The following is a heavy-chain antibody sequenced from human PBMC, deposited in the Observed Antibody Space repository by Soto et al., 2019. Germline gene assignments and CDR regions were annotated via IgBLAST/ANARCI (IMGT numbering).Heavy chain of an antibody. J-gene: IGHJ4*02. CDR3: AKDRAAAGTKGVDY. D-gene: IGHD6-13*01. CDR1: GFTFSSYG. V-gene: IGHV3-30*18. Sequence: PGGSLRLSCAASGFTFSSYGMHWVRQAPGKGLEWVAVISYDGSNKYYADSVKGRFTISRDNSKNTLYLQMNSLRAEGTAVYYCAKDRAAAGTKGVDYWGQGTLVTVSS. CDR2: ISYDGSNK.